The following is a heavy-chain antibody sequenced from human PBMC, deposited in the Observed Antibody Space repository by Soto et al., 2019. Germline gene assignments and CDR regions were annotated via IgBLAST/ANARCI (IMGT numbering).Heavy chain of an antibody. CDR2: MNPNSGNT. CDR3: ARRGFVVVPAAMPPNYYYMDV. J-gene: IGHJ6*03. CDR1: GYTFTSYD. D-gene: IGHD2-2*01. Sequence: ASVKVSCKASGYTFTSYDINWVRQATGQGLEWMGWMNPNSGNTGYAQKFQGRVTRTRNTSISTAYMELSSLRSEDTAVYYCARRGFVVVPAAMPPNYYYMDVWGKGTTVTVSS. V-gene: IGHV1-8*01.